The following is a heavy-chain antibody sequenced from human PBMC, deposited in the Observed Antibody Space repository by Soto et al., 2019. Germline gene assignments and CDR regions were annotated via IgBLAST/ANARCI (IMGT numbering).Heavy chain of an antibody. CDR3: ARVFPDGWYAFDY. Sequence: SETLSLTCSVSGGSGSSGLCFWSWIRQPPGKGLEWIGYIYYSGSTTYNPSLKSRITISVDTSKNQFSLKLSSVTAADTALYYCARVFPDGWYAFDYWGQGTLVTVSS. V-gene: IGHV4-61*01. J-gene: IGHJ4*02. CDR1: GGSGSSGLCF. CDR2: IYYSGST. D-gene: IGHD6-19*01.